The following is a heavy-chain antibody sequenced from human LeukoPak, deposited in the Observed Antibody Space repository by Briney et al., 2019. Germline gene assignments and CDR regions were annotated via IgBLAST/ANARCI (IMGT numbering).Heavy chain of an antibody. J-gene: IGHJ6*03. CDR2: MNPNSGNT. D-gene: IGHD6-13*01. CDR1: GYTFTSYG. Sequence: GASVKVSCKASGYTFTSYGINWVRQATGQGLEWMGWMNPNSGNTGYAQKFQGRVTMTRNTSISTAYMELSSLRSEDTAVYYCARGVASSSWYNYYYYYMDVWGKGTTVTVSS. V-gene: IGHV1-8*02. CDR3: ARGVASSSWYNYYYYYMDV.